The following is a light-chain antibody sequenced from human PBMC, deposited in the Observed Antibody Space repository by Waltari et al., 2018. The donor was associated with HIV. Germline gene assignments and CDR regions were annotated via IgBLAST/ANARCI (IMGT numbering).Light chain of an antibody. J-gene: IGLJ2*01. CDR2: KFT. CDR1: SLDIGASKY. V-gene: IGLV2-14*01. CDR3: SSFVTSTLELT. Sequence: QSALTQPASVSASPGQPSTISCTGSSLDIGASKYISWYQQHPGKAPRLIIYKFTKRPWRVANRFSGSKSANTASLTIFGLQTEDEADYYCSSFVTSTLELTFGGGTKLTVL.